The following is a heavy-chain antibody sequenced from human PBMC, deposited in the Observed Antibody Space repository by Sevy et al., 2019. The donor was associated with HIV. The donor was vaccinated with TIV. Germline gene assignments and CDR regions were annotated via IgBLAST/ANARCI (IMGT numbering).Heavy chain of an antibody. CDR2: LSGSGGSGDKT. Sequence: GGSLRLSCAASGFTFSNYAMNWVRRAPGKGLEWVSGLSGSGGSGDKTNYADSVKDRFTISRDDSKNSLYLQLNSLRAEDTAIYYCARKYDSSGYFDYWGQGTLVTVSS. V-gene: IGHV3-23*01. CDR3: ARKYDSSGYFDY. J-gene: IGHJ4*02. D-gene: IGHD3-22*01. CDR1: GFTFSNYA.